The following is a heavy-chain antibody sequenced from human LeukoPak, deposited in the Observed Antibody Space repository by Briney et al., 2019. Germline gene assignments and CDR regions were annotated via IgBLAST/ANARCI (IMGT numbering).Heavy chain of an antibody. D-gene: IGHD1-7*01. Sequence: SETLSLTCTVSGGSISSGDYYWSWIRQPPGKGLEWIGYIYYSGSTYYNPSLKSRVTISVDTSKNQFSLKLSSVTAADTAVYYCARDYGDWNFRPFDIWGQGTMVTVSS. J-gene: IGHJ3*02. CDR3: ARDYGDWNFRPFDI. V-gene: IGHV4-30-4*01. CDR2: IYYSGST. CDR1: GGSISSGDYY.